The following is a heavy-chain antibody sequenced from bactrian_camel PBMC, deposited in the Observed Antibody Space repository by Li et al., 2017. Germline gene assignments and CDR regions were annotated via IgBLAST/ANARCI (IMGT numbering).Heavy chain of an antibody. J-gene: IGHJ4*01. CDR2: IYRADDSP. D-gene: IGHD4*01. CDR1: GSSYAFNA. Sequence: HVQLVESGGGSVETGGSLHLSCKFTGSSYAFNAMGWFRQSPGKEREGIAGIYRADDSPYYGDSANGRFTIAQDNAKKIVYLQMNSLEPEDTAMYSCAIYGGLRRLCPRLDLFDSGHVPYRGQGTQVTVS. CDR3: AIYGGLRRLCPRLDLFDSGHVPY. V-gene: IGHV3S63*01.